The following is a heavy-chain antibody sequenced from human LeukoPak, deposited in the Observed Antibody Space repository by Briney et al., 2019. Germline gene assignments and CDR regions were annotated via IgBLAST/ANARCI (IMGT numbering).Heavy chain of an antibody. CDR2: INQDGSTV. V-gene: IGHV3-7*01. CDR3: ARENWSIDY. D-gene: IGHD1-1*01. J-gene: IGHJ4*02. Sequence: GGSLRLSCAASGFTFTTYYMTWVRQAPGKGLEWVANINQDGSTVYYVDSVKGRFTFSRDNTKNSVYLQMNSLRAEDTAVYYCARENWSIDYWGQGTLVTVSS. CDR1: GFTFTTYY.